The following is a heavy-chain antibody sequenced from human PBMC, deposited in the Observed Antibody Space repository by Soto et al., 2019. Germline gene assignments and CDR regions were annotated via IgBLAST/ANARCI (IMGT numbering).Heavy chain of an antibody. D-gene: IGHD4-17*01. CDR1: GFTFSNYW. CDR3: ARMSYGDYVDY. J-gene: IGHJ4*02. CDR2: INPDGSET. V-gene: IGHV3-7*04. Sequence: EVQVVESGGGLVQPGGSLRLSCAASGFTFSNYWMTWVRQAPGKGLEWVANINPDGSETYYVDSVKGRFTISRDNATNSLYLQMYGLKAEDTAMYYCARMSYGDYVDYWGQGTLVTVSS.